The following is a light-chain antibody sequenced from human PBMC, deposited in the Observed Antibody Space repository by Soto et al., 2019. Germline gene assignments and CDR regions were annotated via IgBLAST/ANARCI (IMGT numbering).Light chain of an antibody. CDR1: QDITTW. CDR2: AAS. J-gene: IGKJ4*01. Sequence: DIQMPQSPSSVSAFVGDRVAVTCRASQDITTWLAWYQKKPGEAPRLLIYAASSLYSGVPPRFSGSGTGTEFTLTISNVQPEDSAIYYCQQVKGFPLTFGGGTKVEIK. CDR3: QQVKGFPLT. V-gene: IGKV1-12*01.